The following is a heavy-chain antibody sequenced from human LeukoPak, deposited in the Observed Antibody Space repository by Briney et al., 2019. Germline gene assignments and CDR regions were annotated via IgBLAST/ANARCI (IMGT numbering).Heavy chain of an antibody. J-gene: IGHJ4*02. Sequence: GASVKVSCKASGYTFTSYGISWVRQAPGQGLEWMGIINPSGGSTSYAQKFQGRVTMTRDMSTSTVYMELSSLRSEDTAVYYCARDPTYYYDSSGFFDYWGQGTLVTVSS. CDR1: GYTFTSYG. CDR2: INPSGGST. V-gene: IGHV1-46*01. D-gene: IGHD3-22*01. CDR3: ARDPTYYYDSSGFFDY.